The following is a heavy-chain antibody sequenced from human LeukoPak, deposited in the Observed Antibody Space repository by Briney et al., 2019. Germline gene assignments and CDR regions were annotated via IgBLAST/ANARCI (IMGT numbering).Heavy chain of an antibody. D-gene: IGHD2-2*01. CDR2: IYYSGST. CDR1: DGSISSGDYY. CDR3: ARDQDCSSTSCYSTSGMDV. V-gene: IGHV4-30-4*01. J-gene: IGHJ6*04. Sequence: SQTLSLTCTVSDGSISSGDYYWSWIRQPPGKGLEWIGYIYYSGSTYYNPSLKSRVTISVDTSKNQFSLKLSSVTAADTAVYYCARDQDCSSTSCYSTSGMDVWGKGTTVTVSS.